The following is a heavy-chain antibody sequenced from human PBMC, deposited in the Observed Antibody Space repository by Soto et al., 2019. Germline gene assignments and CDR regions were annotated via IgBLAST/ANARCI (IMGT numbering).Heavy chain of an antibody. V-gene: IGHV1-46*01. D-gene: IGHD1-1*01. Sequence: ASVKVSCKASGYTFTSYYMHWVRQAPGQGLEWMGIINPSGDSTNYAQKFQGRVTMTRDTSTSTVYMELSRLRSEDTAVYYCARQLTGRYNWFDPWGQGTLVTFSS. CDR3: ARQLTGRYNWFDP. CDR2: INPSGDST. J-gene: IGHJ5*02. CDR1: GYTFTSYY.